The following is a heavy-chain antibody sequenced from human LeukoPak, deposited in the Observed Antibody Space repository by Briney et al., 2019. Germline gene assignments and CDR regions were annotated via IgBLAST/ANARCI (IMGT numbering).Heavy chain of an antibody. D-gene: IGHD5-24*01. CDR1: GLTFRSYW. CDR3: ARERDGRFFVY. CDR2: INQDGSEK. J-gene: IGHJ4*02. V-gene: IGHV3-7*01. Sequence: GGSLRLSCAVSGLTFRSYWMSWVRQAPGKGLEWVANINQDGSEKYFLDSVRGRFTISRDNAKNSLALQMNTLRAEDTAVYYLARERDGRFFVYWGRGTLVSVSS.